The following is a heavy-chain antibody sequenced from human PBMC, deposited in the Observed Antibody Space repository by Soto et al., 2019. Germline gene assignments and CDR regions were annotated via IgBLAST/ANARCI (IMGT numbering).Heavy chain of an antibody. Sequence: PGGSLRLSCAASGFTFSSYAMSWVRQAPGKGLEWVSAISGSGGSTYYADSVKGRFTISRDNSKNTLYLQMNSLRAEDTAVYYCAKDSAGGVLRFLEWLFGERWGQGTLVTVSS. V-gene: IGHV3-23*01. J-gene: IGHJ4*02. CDR2: ISGSGGST. CDR3: AKDSAGGVLRFLEWLFGER. CDR1: GFTFSSYA. D-gene: IGHD3-3*01.